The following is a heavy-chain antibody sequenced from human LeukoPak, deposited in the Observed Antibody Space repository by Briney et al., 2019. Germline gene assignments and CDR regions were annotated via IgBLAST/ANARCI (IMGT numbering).Heavy chain of an antibody. Sequence: GGSLRLSCAASGFTSDDYAMHWVRQAPGKGLEWVSGISWNSGSIGYADSVKGRFTISRDNAKNSLYLQMNSLRAEDTALYYCAKETLYCSSTSCSNYFDYWGQGTLVTVSS. CDR1: GFTSDDYA. D-gene: IGHD2-2*01. J-gene: IGHJ4*02. V-gene: IGHV3-9*02. CDR2: ISWNSGSI. CDR3: AKETLYCSSTSCSNYFDY.